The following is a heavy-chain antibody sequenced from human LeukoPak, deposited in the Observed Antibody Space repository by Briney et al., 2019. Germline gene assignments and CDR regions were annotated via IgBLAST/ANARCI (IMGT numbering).Heavy chain of an antibody. CDR2: ISSSSSYI. V-gene: IGHV3-21*01. CDR1: GFTFSSYS. Sequence: GGSLRLSCAASGFTFSSYSMNWVRQAPGKGLEWVSSISSSSSYIYYADSVKGRFTISRDNAKNSLYLQMNSLRAEDTAVCYCARDSGVNWFDPWGQGTLVTVSS. D-gene: IGHD3-3*01. J-gene: IGHJ5*02. CDR3: ARDSGVNWFDP.